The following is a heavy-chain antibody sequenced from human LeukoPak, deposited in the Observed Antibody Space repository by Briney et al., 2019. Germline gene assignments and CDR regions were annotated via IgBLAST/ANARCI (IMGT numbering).Heavy chain of an antibody. D-gene: IGHD3-10*01. CDR3: ARDGHAYGRGSPHY. Sequence: NAGGSLRLSCAASGFTFSDYYMSWIRQAPGKGLEWVSYISSSGSTIYYADSVKGRFTISRDNAKNSYLQMNSLRAEDTAVYYCARDGHAYGRGSPHYWGQGTLVTVSS. CDR2: ISSSGSTI. CDR1: GFTFSDYY. J-gene: IGHJ4*02. V-gene: IGHV3-11*01.